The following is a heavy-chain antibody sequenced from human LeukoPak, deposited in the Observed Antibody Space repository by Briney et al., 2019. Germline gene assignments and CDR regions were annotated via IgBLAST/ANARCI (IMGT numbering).Heavy chain of an antibody. J-gene: IGHJ3*02. D-gene: IGHD4-17*01. CDR2: IYCSGST. CDR1: GGSISSSSYY. V-gene: IGHV4-39*01. Sequence: ASETLSLTCTVSGGSISSSSYYWGWIRQPPGKGLEWIGSIYCSGSTYYNPSLKSRVTISVDTSKNQFSLKLSSVTAADTAVYYCSLNTAAAFDIWGQGTMVTVSS. CDR3: SLNTAAAFDI.